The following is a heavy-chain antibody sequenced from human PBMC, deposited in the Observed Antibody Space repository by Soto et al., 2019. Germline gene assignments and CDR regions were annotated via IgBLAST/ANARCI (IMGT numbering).Heavy chain of an antibody. J-gene: IGHJ3*01. V-gene: IGHV4-30-4*01. CDR2: IYDSGIT. Sequence: QVQLQESGPGLVKPSQTLSLACTVSGGSVGSGEYYYSWIRQPPGKGLEWIGYIYDSGITNYTPSLKGRVTMPLDRSNNQVSLKLRSVTAADTAVYFCARDVAHGYTENVWGQGTMVTVSS. CDR1: GGSVGSGEYY. D-gene: IGHD5-18*01. CDR3: ARDVAHGYTENV.